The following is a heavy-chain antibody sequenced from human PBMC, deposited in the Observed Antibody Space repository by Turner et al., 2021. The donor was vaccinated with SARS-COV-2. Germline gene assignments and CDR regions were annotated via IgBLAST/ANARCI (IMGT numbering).Heavy chain of an antibody. Sequence: QVQLVQSGAEVKKPGASVKVSCKVSGYTLIELSRHWVRQAPGKGLEWMGGFDPEDGETIYAQKFQGRVTMTEDTSTDTAYMELSSLRSEDTAVYYCATGYAYCGGDCSIHYWGQGTLVTVSS. J-gene: IGHJ4*02. CDR3: ATGYAYCGGDCSIHY. CDR2: FDPEDGET. D-gene: IGHD2-21*02. CDR1: GYTLIELS. V-gene: IGHV1-24*01.